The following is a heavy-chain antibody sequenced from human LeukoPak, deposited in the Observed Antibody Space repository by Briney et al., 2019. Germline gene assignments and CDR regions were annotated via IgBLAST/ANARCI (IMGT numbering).Heavy chain of an antibody. CDR3: ARGSDIVVVVAASYYFDY. V-gene: IGHV4-34*01. Sequence: SETLSLTCAVYGGSFSGYYWSWFRHPPGTGLEGIGEINHSGSTNYNPSLKSRVTISVDTSKNQSSLKLSSVTAADTAVYYCARGSDIVVVVAASYYFDYWGQGTLVTVSS. J-gene: IGHJ4*02. D-gene: IGHD2-15*01. CDR2: INHSGST. CDR1: GGSFSGYY.